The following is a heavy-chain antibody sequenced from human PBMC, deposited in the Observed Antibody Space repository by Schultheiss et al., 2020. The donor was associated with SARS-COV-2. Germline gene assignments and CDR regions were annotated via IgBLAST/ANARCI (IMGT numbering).Heavy chain of an antibody. CDR3: AREGTYYDFWSGLPYYYGMDV. V-gene: IGHV4-39*07. Sequence: SETLSLTCTVSGGSISSYYWGWVRQPPGKGLEWIGGISYSGSTYYNPSLKSRVTISVDTSKNQFSLKLSSVTAADTAVYYCAREGTYYDFWSGLPYYYGMDVWGQGTTVTVSS. CDR2: ISYSGST. CDR1: GGSISSYY. J-gene: IGHJ6*02. D-gene: IGHD3-3*01.